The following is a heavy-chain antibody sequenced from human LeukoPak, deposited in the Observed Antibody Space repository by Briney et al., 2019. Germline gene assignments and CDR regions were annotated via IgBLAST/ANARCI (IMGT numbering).Heavy chain of an antibody. CDR1: GFTVSSNY. Sequence: GSLRLSCAASGFTVSSNYMSWVRQAPGKGLEWVSVIYSGGSTYYADSVKGRFTISRDNSKNTLYLQMNSLRAEDTAVYYCARDSCSGGSCYSGMDYWGQGTLVTVSS. J-gene: IGHJ4*02. D-gene: IGHD2-15*01. CDR2: IYSGGST. V-gene: IGHV3-66*01. CDR3: ARDSCSGGSCYSGMDY.